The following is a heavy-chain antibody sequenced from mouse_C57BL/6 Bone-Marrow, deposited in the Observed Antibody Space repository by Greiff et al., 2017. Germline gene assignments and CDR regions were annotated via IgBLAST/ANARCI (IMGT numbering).Heavy chain of an antibody. Sequence: EVQLQQSGPVLVKPGASVTMSCKASGYTFTDYYMNWVKQSHGKSLEWIGVINPYNGGTSYNQKFKGKATLTVDKSSSTAYMELNSLTSEDSAVYYCARYDYDGPAYWGQGTLVTVSA. D-gene: IGHD2-4*01. CDR3: ARYDYDGPAY. J-gene: IGHJ3*01. CDR1: GYTFTDYY. V-gene: IGHV1-19*01. CDR2: INPYNGGT.